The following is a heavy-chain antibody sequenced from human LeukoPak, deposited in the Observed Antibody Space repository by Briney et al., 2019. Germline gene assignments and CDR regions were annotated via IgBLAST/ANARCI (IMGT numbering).Heavy chain of an antibody. D-gene: IGHD2-15*01. CDR3: ANSYCSGGSCYSFPFAY. CDR1: GFTFISYW. V-gene: IGHV3-74*01. J-gene: IGHJ4*02. Sequence: GGSLRLSCAASGFTFISYWMHWVRQAPGKGLVWVSRINSDGSSTSYADSVKGRFTISRDNAKNTQYLQMNSLRAEDTAVYYCANSYCSGGSCYSFPFAYWGQGTLVTVSS. CDR2: INSDGSST.